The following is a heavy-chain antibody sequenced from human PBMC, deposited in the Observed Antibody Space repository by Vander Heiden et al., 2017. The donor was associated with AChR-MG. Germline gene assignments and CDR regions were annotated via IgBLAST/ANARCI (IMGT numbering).Heavy chain of an antibody. J-gene: IGHJ4*02. D-gene: IGHD5-18*01. CDR3: ARGRRYSYGYSDY. CDR2: MHPNSGNT. CDR1: GHTFTSDD. V-gene: IGHV1-8*01. Sequence: QVQLVQSGAEVKKPGALVKASCKASGHTFTSDDINWVRQATGQGLEWMGWMHPNSGNTGYEQKFQGRVTMTRNTSISTAYMELGSLRSEDTAVYYCARGRRYSYGYSDYWGQGTLVTVSS.